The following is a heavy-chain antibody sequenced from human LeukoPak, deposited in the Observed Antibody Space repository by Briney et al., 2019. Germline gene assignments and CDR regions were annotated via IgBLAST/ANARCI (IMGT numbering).Heavy chain of an antibody. D-gene: IGHD2-15*01. V-gene: IGHV4-38-2*02. CDR1: GYSISSGYY. CDR3: ARTYCSGGSCYYVY. Sequence: PSETLSLTCTVSGYSISSGYYWGWIRQPPGKGLEWIGSIYHSGSTYYSPSLKSRVTISVDTSKNQVSLKLTSVTAADTAVYYCARTYCSGGSCYYVYWGQGTLVTVSS. CDR2: IYHSGST. J-gene: IGHJ4*02.